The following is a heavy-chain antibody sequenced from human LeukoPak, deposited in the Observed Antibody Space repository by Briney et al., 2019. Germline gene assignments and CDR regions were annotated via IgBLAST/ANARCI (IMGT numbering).Heavy chain of an antibody. CDR2: ISGSGGST. J-gene: IGHJ4*02. V-gene: IGHV3-23*01. CDR3: AKMAGMEYGEYYFDS. D-gene: IGHD2-8*01. Sequence: GGSLRLSCAASGFTFSSYAMSWVRQAPGKGLEWVSAISGSGGSTYYADSVKGRFTISRDNSKNTLYLQMNSLRAEDTAVYFCAKMAGMEYGEYYFDSWGQGTLLTVSS. CDR1: GFTFSSYA.